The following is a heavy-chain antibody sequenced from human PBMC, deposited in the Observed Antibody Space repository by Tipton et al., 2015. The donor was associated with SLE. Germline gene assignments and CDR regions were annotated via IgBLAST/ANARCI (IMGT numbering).Heavy chain of an antibody. D-gene: IGHD7-27*01. CDR3: ARLSWAHYYFDY. CDR2: VSTHNGDS. Sequence: QVQLVQSGAEVKKPGASVKVSCKASGDTFSNYYMHWVRQAPGQGLEWMGWVSTHNGDSKFAQKFQGRVTMTTDPSTTTAYMELRGLRSDDTAVYYCARLSWAHYYFDYWGQGALVTVSS. J-gene: IGHJ4*02. V-gene: IGHV1-18*04. CDR1: GDTFSNYY.